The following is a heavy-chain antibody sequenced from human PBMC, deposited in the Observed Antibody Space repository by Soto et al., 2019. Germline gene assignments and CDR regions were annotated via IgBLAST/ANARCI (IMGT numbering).Heavy chain of an antibody. J-gene: IGHJ6*02. D-gene: IGHD3-22*01. CDR3: ARDRLFDSNTYYYNYGMDV. Sequence: GGSLRLSCAASVFTFNSYDMHWVRQAPGKGLEWVAVISYVGGDKYYADSVKGRFTISRDNSKNTLYLQMNSLRADDTAVYYCARDRLFDSNTYYYNYGMDVWGQGTTVTVSS. CDR1: VFTFNSYD. V-gene: IGHV3-30-3*01. CDR2: ISYVGGDK.